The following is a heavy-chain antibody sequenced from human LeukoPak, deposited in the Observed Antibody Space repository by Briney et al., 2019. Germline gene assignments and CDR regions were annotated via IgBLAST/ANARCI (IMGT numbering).Heavy chain of an antibody. CDR1: GYTFTSYD. V-gene: IGHV1-8*01. CDR2: MNPNSGNT. CDR3: ARGSSSSEDWYFDL. J-gene: IGHJ2*01. Sequence: GASVKVSCKASGYTFTSYDINWARQATGQGLEWMGWMNPNSGNTGYAQKFQGRVTMTRNTSISTAYMELSSLRSEDTAVYYCARGSSSSEDWYFDLWGRGTLVTVSS. D-gene: IGHD6-6*01.